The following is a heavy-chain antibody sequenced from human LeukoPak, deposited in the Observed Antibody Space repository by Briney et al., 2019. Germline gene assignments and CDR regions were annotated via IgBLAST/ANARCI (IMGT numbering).Heavy chain of an antibody. CDR2: ISAYNGNT. V-gene: IGHV1-18*01. D-gene: IGHD6-6*01. Sequence: ASVTVSCKASGYTFTSYGISWVRQAPGQGLEWMGWISAYNGNTNYAQKLQGRVTMTTDTSTSTAYMELRSLRSDDTAVYYCARDMGSIAARLPSHWGQGTLVTVSS. J-gene: IGHJ4*02. CDR1: GYTFTSYG. CDR3: ARDMGSIAARLPSH.